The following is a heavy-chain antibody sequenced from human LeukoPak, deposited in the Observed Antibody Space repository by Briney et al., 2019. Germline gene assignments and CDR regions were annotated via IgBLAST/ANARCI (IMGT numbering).Heavy chain of an antibody. CDR3: AKDQVGYSYGNHYFDY. Sequence: PGGSLRLSCAASGFSVSSNYMSWVRQAPGKGLEWVSVIYGGGSTYYADSVKGRFTISRDNSKNTLYLQMNSLRAEDTAVYYCAKDQVGYSYGNHYFDYWGQGTLVTVSS. D-gene: IGHD5-18*01. J-gene: IGHJ4*02. CDR1: GFSVSSNY. V-gene: IGHV3-66*01. CDR2: IYGGGST.